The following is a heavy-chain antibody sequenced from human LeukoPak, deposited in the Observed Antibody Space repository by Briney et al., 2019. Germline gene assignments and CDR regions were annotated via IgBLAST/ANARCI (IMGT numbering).Heavy chain of an antibody. Sequence: GASVKVSCKASGYTFTGYYMHWVRQAPGQGLEWMGWINPNSGGTNYAQKFQGRVTMTRDTSISTAYMELSRLRSDDTAVYYCARDRIVVVPAAIHYYYMDVWGKGTTVTVSS. CDR1: GYTFTGYY. CDR3: ARDRIVVVPAAIHYYYMDV. J-gene: IGHJ6*03. V-gene: IGHV1-2*02. CDR2: INPNSGGT. D-gene: IGHD2-2*01.